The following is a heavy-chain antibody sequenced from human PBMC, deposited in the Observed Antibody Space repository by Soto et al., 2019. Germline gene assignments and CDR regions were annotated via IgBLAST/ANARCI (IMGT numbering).Heavy chain of an antibody. CDR1: GGSISSGGYY. V-gene: IGHV4-31*03. J-gene: IGHJ5*02. D-gene: IGHD1-26*01. CDR3: ARDVLGRFGSGSWFDP. Sequence: PSETLSLTCTVSGGSISSGGYYWSWNRQHPGKGLEWIGYIYYSGSTYYNPSLKSRVTISVDTSKNQFSLKLSSVTAADTAVYYCARDVLGRFGSGSWFDPWGQGTLVTVSS. CDR2: IYYSGST.